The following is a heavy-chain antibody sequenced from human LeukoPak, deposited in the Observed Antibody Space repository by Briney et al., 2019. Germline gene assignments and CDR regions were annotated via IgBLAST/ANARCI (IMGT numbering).Heavy chain of an antibody. V-gene: IGHV1-8*01. Sequence: ASVKVSCKASGYTFTSYDINWVRQATGQGLEWMGWMNPNSGNTGYAQKFQGRVTLTRNTSISTAYMELSSLRSEDTAVYYCARVPDGDDPLAFDIWGQGKMVTVSS. D-gene: IGHD4-17*01. CDR3: ARVPDGDDPLAFDI. CDR2: MNPNSGNT. CDR1: GYTFTSYD. J-gene: IGHJ3*02.